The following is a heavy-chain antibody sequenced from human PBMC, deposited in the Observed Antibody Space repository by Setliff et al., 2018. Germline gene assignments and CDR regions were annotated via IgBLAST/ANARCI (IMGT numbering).Heavy chain of an antibody. V-gene: IGHV3-48*03. D-gene: IGHD6-19*01. CDR1: GFSLGAYE. CDR2: ISSSGTAM. J-gene: IGHJ6*02. Sequence: PGGSLRLSCAASGFSLGAYEFNWVRLAPGKGLEWVSYISSSGTAMYYVDSVKGRFTISRDNAKNSLYLQMNSLRVEDTAVYYCARDVVSGWYRRNNYFGMDVWGQGTTVAVSS. CDR3: ARDVVSGWYRRNNYFGMDV.